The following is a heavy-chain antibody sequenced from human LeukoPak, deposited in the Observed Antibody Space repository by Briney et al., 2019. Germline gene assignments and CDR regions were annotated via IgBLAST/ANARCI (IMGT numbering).Heavy chain of an antibody. CDR3: ARDLGGSYAY. CDR2: IYTSGST. J-gene: IGHJ4*02. Sequence: SETLSLTCTVSGGSISSSSYYWSWIRQPAGKGLEWIGRIYTSGSTNYNPSLKSRVTMSVDTSKNQFSLKLSSVTAADTAVYYCARDLGGSYAYWGQGTLVTVSS. D-gene: IGHD1-26*01. CDR1: GGSISSSSYY. V-gene: IGHV4-61*02.